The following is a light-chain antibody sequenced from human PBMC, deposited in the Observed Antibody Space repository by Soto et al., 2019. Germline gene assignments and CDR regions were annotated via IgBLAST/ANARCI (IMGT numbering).Light chain of an antibody. V-gene: IGKV3-15*01. Sequence: IVMTQSPATLSVSPGGRATLSCMASQSVSSNLAWYQQKPGQAPSLLIYGASTRATGTPARFSGSGSGTEFTLTISSLQSEDFAVYYCQQYIRWPLTFGGGTKVDI. CDR2: GAS. J-gene: IGKJ4*01. CDR3: QQYIRWPLT. CDR1: QSVSSN.